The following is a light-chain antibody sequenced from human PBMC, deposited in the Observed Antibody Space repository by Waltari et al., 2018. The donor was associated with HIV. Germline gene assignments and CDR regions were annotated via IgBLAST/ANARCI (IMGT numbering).Light chain of an antibody. Sequence: QSALTQPPSASGSPGQSVTISCTGTSSDVGGYNYVSWYQQHPGKAPKLMIYEVSKRPSGFPDRFSGSKSGNTASLTVSGLQAEDEADYYCSSYAGSNSVVFGGGTKLTVL. V-gene: IGLV2-8*01. J-gene: IGLJ2*01. CDR1: SSDVGGYNY. CDR2: EVS. CDR3: SSYAGSNSVV.